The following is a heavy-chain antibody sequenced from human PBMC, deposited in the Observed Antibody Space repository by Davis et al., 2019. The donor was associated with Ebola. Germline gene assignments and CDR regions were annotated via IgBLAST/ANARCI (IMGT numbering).Heavy chain of an antibody. CDR2: IKQDGSDK. J-gene: IGHJ5*01. CDR1: GFTFSSYW. V-gene: IGHV3-7*03. CDR3: ARDSGWSGVVS. Sequence: GESLKISCAASGFTFSSYWMSWVRQAPGKGLEWVANIKQDGSDKNYVDSVKGRFTISRDNAKNSLYLQMTSLRAEDTAVYYCARDSGWSGVVSWGQGTLVTVSS. D-gene: IGHD6-19*01.